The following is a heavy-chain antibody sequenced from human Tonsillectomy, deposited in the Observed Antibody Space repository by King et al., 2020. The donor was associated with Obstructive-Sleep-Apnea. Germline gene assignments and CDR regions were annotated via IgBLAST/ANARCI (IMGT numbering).Heavy chain of an antibody. CDR2: ISYDGSNK. V-gene: IGHV3-30*18. Sequence: VQLVESGGGVVQPGRSLRLSCAASGFTFSSYGMHWVRQAPGKGLEWVAVISYDGSNKYYADSVKGRFTISRDNSKNTLYMQMNSLRAEDTAVYYCANSLGSDYGHFDYWGQGTLVTVSS. D-gene: IGHD4-17*01. J-gene: IGHJ4*02. CDR1: GFTFSSYG. CDR3: ANSLGSDYGHFDY.